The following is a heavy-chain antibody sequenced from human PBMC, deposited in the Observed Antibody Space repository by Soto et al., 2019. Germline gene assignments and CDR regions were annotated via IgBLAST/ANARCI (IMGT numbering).Heavy chain of an antibody. CDR3: ARDQPGIAAAGRYNWFDP. Sequence: QVQLQESGPGLVKPSETLSLTCTVSGGSISSYYWSWIRQPPGKGLEWIGYIYYSGSTNYNPSLNSRVTISVDTSKNQFSLKLSSVTAADTAVYYCARDQPGIAAAGRYNWFDPWGQGTLVTVSS. CDR1: GGSISSYY. J-gene: IGHJ5*02. CDR2: IYYSGST. D-gene: IGHD6-13*01. V-gene: IGHV4-59*01.